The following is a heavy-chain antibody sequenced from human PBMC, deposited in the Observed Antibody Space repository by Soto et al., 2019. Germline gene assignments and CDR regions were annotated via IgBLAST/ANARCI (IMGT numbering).Heavy chain of an antibody. J-gene: IGHJ3*02. CDR2: IWYDGSNK. CDR3: AREGLDCSGGSCYKADAFAI. CDR1: GFTFSSYG. Sequence: QVQLVESGGGVVQPGRSLRLSCAASGFTFSSYGMHWVRQAPGKGLEWVAVIWYDGSNKYYADSVKGRFTISRDNSKNALYLHMNSLRAEDTAVYYCAREGLDCSGGSCYKADAFAIWGQGTMVTVSS. V-gene: IGHV3-33*01. D-gene: IGHD2-15*01.